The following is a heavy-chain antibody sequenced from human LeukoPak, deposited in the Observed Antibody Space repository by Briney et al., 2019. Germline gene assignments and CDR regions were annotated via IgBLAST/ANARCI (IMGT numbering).Heavy chain of an antibody. CDR1: GFIFSSYA. CDR2: ISSSMISI. J-gene: IGHJ4*02. D-gene: IGHD3-9*01. CDR3: ARVYDVLTGGFDH. Sequence: GGSLRLSCAASGFIFSSYAMSWVRQAPGKGLEWVSFISSSMISIHYADSVQGRFTISGDNARNILYLQMNSLRAEDTAVYYCARVYDVLTGGFDHWGQGALVTVSS. V-gene: IGHV3-21*01.